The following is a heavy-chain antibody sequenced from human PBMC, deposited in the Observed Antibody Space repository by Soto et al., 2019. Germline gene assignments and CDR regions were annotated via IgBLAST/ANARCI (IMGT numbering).Heavy chain of an antibody. CDR1: GFTFSDHY. V-gene: IGHV3-72*01. J-gene: IGHJ4*02. CDR3: NGSNGDLRDFDY. Sequence: EVQLVESGGGLVQPGGSLRLSCAASGFTFSDHYMDWVRQAAGKGLEWVGRVRNRANGYSTVYAASVTGRFTISRDDSKNSVFLQMNSLKTEDTTVYYCNGSNGDLRDFDYWGQGTLVTVSS. CDR2: VRNRANGYST. D-gene: IGHD4-17*01.